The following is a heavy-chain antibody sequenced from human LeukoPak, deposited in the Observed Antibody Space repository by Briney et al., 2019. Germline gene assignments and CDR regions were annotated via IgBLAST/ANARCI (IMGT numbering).Heavy chain of an antibody. V-gene: IGHV3-30-3*01. CDR3: ARTDYGDLRGSYGMDV. D-gene: IGHD4-17*01. J-gene: IGHJ6*02. Sequence: GRSLRLSCAASGFTFSSYAMHWVRQAPGKGLEWVAVISYDGSNKYYADSVKGRFTISRDNSKNTLYLQMNSLRAEDTAVYYCARTDYGDLRGSYGMDVWGQGTTVTVSS. CDR1: GFTFSSYA. CDR2: ISYDGSNK.